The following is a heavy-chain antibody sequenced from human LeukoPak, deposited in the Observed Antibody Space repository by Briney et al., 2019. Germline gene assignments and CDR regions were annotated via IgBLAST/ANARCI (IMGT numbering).Heavy chain of an antibody. J-gene: IGHJ4*02. V-gene: IGHV3-30-3*01. CDR1: GFTFSSYA. D-gene: IGHD6-13*01. CDR2: ISYDGSNK. CDR3: ARSTPNYSSSWYRDTYFDY. Sequence: GRSLRLSCAASGFTFSSYAMHWVRQAPGKGLEWVAVISYDGSNKYYADSVKGRFTISRDNSKNTLYLQMNSLRAEDTAVYYCARSTPNYSSSWYRDTYFDYWGQGTLVTVSS.